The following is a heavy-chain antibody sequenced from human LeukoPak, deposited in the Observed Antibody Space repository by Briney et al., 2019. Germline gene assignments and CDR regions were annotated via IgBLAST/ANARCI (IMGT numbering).Heavy chain of an antibody. CDR3: AKEGYYYDSSGYYHY. CDR2: TSGSGGST. Sequence: GGSLRLSCAASGFTFSSYAMSWVRQAPGKGLEWLSATSGSGGSTYYADSVKGRFTISRDNSKNTLYLQMNSLRAEDTAVYYCAKEGYYYDSSGYYHYWGQGTLVTVSS. J-gene: IGHJ4*02. CDR1: GFTFSSYA. D-gene: IGHD3-22*01. V-gene: IGHV3-23*01.